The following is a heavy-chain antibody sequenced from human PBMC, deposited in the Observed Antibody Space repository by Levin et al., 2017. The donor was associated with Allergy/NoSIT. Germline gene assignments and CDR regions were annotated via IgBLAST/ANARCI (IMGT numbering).Heavy chain of an antibody. J-gene: IGHJ4*02. CDR1: GFSFSSYA. CDR3: ANHYDSSVSTGWDD. CDR2: ISGSGAVT. Sequence: PGGSLRLSCAASGFSFSSYAMSWVRQAPGKGLEWVLGISGSGAVTYYADSVKGRFTISRDNSENTLYLQMNSLRAEDTAVYYCANHYDSSVSTGWDDWGQGTLVTVSA. V-gene: IGHV3-23*01. D-gene: IGHD3-22*01.